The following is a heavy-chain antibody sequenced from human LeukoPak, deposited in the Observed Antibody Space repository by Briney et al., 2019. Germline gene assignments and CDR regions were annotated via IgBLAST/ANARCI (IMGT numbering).Heavy chain of an antibody. D-gene: IGHD3-9*01. CDR3: ARRSRLYKHETAGYHDS. CDR2: VFYSGTT. Sequence: SETLSLTCNVSGDYITTTNYYWAWIRQPPGKGLEWIASVFYSGTTYYNPSLKSRVVIAMDTSRKQISLRLSSVTATDTAIYYCARRSRLYKHETAGYHDSWGQGTLVTVSS. J-gene: IGHJ4*02. CDR1: GDYITTTNYY. V-gene: IGHV4-39*01.